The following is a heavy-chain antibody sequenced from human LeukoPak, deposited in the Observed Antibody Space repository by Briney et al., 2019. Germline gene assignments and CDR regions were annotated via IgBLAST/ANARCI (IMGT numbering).Heavy chain of an antibody. Sequence: ASVKVSCKASGYTFTSHGISWVRQAPGQGLEWMGWLNPSGGSTRYAQKFQGRVTMTRDMSTSTVYMELSSLRSEDTAVYYCARALPHRRLMDTTMEQHWFDPWGQGTLVTVSS. CDR1: GYTFTSHG. CDR3: ARALPHRRLMDTTMEQHWFDP. CDR2: LNPSGGST. D-gene: IGHD5-18*01. V-gene: IGHV1-46*01. J-gene: IGHJ5*02.